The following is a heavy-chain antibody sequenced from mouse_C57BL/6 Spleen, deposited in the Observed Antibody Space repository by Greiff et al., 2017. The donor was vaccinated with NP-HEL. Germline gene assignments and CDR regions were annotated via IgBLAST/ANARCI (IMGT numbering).Heavy chain of an antibody. CDR2: IYPRDGST. V-gene: IGHV1-85*01. CDR3: ARGEGYYNYYAMDY. D-gene: IGHD2-3*01. CDR1: GYTFTSYD. Sequence: QVQLQQSGPELVKPGASVKLSCKASGYTFTSYDINWVKQRPGQGLEWIGWIYPRDGSTKYNEKFKGKATFTVDTSSSTAYMELHSLTSEDSAVYFCARGEGYYNYYAMDYWGQGTSVTVSS. J-gene: IGHJ4*01.